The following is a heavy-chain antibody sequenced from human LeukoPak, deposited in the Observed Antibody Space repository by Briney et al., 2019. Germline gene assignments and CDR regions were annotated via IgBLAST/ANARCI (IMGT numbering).Heavy chain of an antibody. D-gene: IGHD3/OR15-3a*01. CDR1: GFTFSDYY. CDR2: INSDGSST. J-gene: IGHJ2*01. CDR3: ARDRGATGYYTNNWYFDL. V-gene: IGHV3-74*01. Sequence: PGGSLRLPCAASGFTFSDYYMSWIRQAPGKGLGWVSRINSDGSSTSYADSVKGRFTISRDNAKNTLYLQMNSLRAEDTAVYYCARDRGATGYYTNNWYFDLWGRGTLVTVSS.